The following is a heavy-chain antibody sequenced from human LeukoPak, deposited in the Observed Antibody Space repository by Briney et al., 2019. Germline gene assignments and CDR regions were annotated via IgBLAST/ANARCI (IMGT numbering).Heavy chain of an antibody. Sequence: ASVKVSCKASGYTFTGYYMHWVRQAPGQGLEWMGWINPNSGGTNYAQKFQGRVTMTRDTSISTAYMELSRLRSDDTAVYYCARAGAVGATLGRYYYYYYMDVWGKGTTVTISS. CDR2: INPNSGGT. CDR1: GYTFTGYY. J-gene: IGHJ6*03. V-gene: IGHV1-2*02. D-gene: IGHD1-26*01. CDR3: ARAGAVGATLGRYYYYYYMDV.